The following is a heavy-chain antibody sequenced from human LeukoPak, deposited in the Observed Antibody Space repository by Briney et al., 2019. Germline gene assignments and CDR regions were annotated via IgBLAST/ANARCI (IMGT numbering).Heavy chain of an antibody. Sequence: TSETLSLTCAVYGGSFSGYYWSWIRQPPGKGLEWIGEINHSGSTNYNPSLKSRVTISVDTSKNQFFLKLSSVTAADTAVYYCARARAYCSGGSCYSYNFDYWGQGILVTVSS. CDR3: ARARAYCSGGSCYSYNFDY. J-gene: IGHJ4*02. D-gene: IGHD2-15*01. V-gene: IGHV4-34*01. CDR1: GGSFSGYY. CDR2: INHSGST.